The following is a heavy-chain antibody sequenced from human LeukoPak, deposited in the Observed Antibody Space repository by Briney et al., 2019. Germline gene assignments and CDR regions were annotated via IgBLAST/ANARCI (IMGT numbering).Heavy chain of an antibody. Sequence: PGGSLRLSCAASGFTFSTYAVNWVRQAPGKGLEWVSTISGSGDSTYYADSVKGRFTISRDNSKNTLYLQMNSLRAEDTAVYYCAREGPEYSSSWSSPDYYYYYGMDVWGQGTTVTVSS. V-gene: IGHV3-23*01. J-gene: IGHJ6*02. D-gene: IGHD6-13*01. CDR2: ISGSGDST. CDR1: GFTFSTYA. CDR3: AREGPEYSSSWSSPDYYYYYGMDV.